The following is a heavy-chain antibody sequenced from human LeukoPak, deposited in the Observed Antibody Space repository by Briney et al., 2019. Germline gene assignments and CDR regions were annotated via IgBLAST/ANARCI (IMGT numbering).Heavy chain of an antibody. J-gene: IGHJ2*01. CDR2: INPNSGGT. Sequence: ASVKVSCKASGYTFTGYYMHWVRQAPGQGLEWMGRINPNSGGTNYAQKFQGRVTMTRDTSISTAYMELRSLRSDDTAVYYCARGRIGGGNSYWYFDLWGRGTLVTVSS. D-gene: IGHD4-23*01. CDR3: ARGRIGGGNSYWYFDL. CDR1: GYTFTGYY. V-gene: IGHV1-2*06.